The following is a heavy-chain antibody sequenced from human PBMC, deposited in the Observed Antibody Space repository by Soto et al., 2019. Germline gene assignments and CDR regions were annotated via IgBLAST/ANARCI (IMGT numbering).Heavy chain of an antibody. D-gene: IGHD2-21*01. CDR1: GAALNSGNYY. J-gene: IGHJ5*02. CDR2: IYVTGAV. CDR3: ARLRIATNNYKWFDP. V-gene: IGHV4-31*03. Sequence: PSETLSLTCSVSGAALNSGNYYWSWIRQVPGEGLEWIGHIYVTGAVDYNPSLRDRITISQDTSERQFSLNLRLVTAADTAAYYCARLRIATNNYKWFDPWGQGTLVTVSS.